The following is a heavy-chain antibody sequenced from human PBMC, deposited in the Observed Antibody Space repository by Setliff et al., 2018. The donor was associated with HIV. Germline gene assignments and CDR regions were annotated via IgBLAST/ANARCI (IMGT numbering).Heavy chain of an antibody. J-gene: IGHJ4*02. CDR2: MYYSGNT. D-gene: IGHD3-3*01. Sequence: SETLSLTCTVSGVSISNYYWSWIRQPPGKGLEWIGYMYYSGNTNYNPSLKSRVAISVDTSKSQFSLKLNSVTAADTAVYYCARDQSDWFYWGQGTLVTVSS. CDR3: ARDQSDWFY. V-gene: IGHV4-59*01. CDR1: GVSISNYY.